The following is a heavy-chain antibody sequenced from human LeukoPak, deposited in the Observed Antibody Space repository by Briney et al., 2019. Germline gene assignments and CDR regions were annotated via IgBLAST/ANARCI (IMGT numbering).Heavy chain of an antibody. J-gene: IGHJ4*02. CDR2: INHSGST. D-gene: IGHD1-20*01. V-gene: IGHV4-34*01. Sequence: TTSETLSLTCAVYGGSFSGYYWSWIRQPPGKGLEWIGEINHSGSTFYNPSLKSRVTISVDTSKNQFSLKLTSVTAADTAVYYCARNVLDNWNPKPGYWGQGTLITVSS. CDR1: GGSFSGYY. CDR3: ARNVLDNWNPKPGY.